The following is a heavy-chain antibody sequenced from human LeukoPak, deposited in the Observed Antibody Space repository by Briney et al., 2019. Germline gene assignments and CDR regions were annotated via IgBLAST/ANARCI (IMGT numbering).Heavy chain of an antibody. CDR2: IYSGGST. CDR1: GFTVSSNY. J-gene: IGHJ4*02. V-gene: IGHV3-66*02. D-gene: IGHD3-22*01. CDR3: ARVRGYPNLIDY. Sequence: GGSLRLSCAASGFTVSSNYMSCVRQAPGKGLEWVSVIYSGGSTYYADSVKGRFTISRDNSKNTLYLQMNSLRAEDTAVYYCARVRGYPNLIDYWGQGTLVTVSS.